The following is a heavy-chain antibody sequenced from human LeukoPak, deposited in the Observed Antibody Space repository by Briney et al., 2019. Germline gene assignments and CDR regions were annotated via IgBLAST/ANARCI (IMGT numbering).Heavy chain of an antibody. D-gene: IGHD2-15*01. J-gene: IGHJ6*04. CDR3: ARELGYCSGGSCYPEGV. V-gene: IGHV4-59*01. CDR2: ISYTWTT. Sequence: SETLSLTCIVSGGSISNYYWSWIRQPPGQRLEWIGQISYTWTTTYNPSLKSRVTISVDTSKNQFSLKLSSVTAADTAVYYCARELGYCSGGSCYPEGVWGKGTTVTVSS. CDR1: GGSISNYY.